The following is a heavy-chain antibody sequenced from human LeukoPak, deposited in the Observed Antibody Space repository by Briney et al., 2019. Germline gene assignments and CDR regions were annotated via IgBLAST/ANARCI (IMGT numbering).Heavy chain of an antibody. CDR2: IYYSGST. CDR1: GGSISSGGYY. V-gene: IGHV4-31*03. J-gene: IGHJ4*02. D-gene: IGHD6-19*01. CDR3: AREGPLGCSSGWFEDY. Sequence: PSETLSLTRTVSGGSISSGGYYWSWIRQHPGKGLEWIGYIYYSGSTYYNPSLKSRVTISVDTSKNQFSLKLSSVTAADTAVYYCAREGPLGCSSGWFEDYWGQGTLVTVSS.